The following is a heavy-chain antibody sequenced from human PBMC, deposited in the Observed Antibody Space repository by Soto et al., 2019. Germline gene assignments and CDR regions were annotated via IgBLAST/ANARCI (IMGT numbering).Heavy chain of an antibody. J-gene: IGHJ6*03. D-gene: IGHD5-12*01. CDR1: GFTFSSYS. CDR2: ISSSSSTI. CDR3: ALLPGGGYSGYDYYYYYMDV. V-gene: IGHV3-48*01. Sequence: EVQLVESGGGLVQPGGSLRLSCAASGFTFSSYSMNWVRQAPGKGLEWVSYISSSSSTIYYADSVKGRFTISRDNAKNSLYLQMNSLRAEDTAVYYCALLPGGGYSGYDYYYYYMDVWGKGTTVTVSS.